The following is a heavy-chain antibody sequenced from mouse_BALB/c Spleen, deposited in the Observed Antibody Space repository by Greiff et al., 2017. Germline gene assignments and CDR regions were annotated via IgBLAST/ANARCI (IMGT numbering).Heavy chain of an antibody. J-gene: IGHJ4*01. CDR3: TRQGYAMDY. CDR1: GYTFTSYW. CDR2: IYPSDSYT. V-gene: IGHV1-69*02. Sequence: QVQLQQPGAELVRPGASVKLSCKASGYTFTSYWINWVKQRPGQGLEWIGNIYPSDSYTNYNQKFKDKATLTVDKSSSTAYMQLSSPTSEDSAVYYCTRQGYAMDYWGQGTSVTVSS.